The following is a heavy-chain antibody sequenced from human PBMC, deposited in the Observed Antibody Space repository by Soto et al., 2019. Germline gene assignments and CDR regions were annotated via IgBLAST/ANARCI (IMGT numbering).Heavy chain of an antibody. CDR3: ARDSDPDIVVVPAAMVGWFDP. Sequence: QVQLVQSGAEVKKPGASVKVSCKASGYTFTSYGISWVRQAPGQGLEWMGWISAYNGNTNYAQKLQGRVTMTTDTSTSTAYMELRSLRSDDTALYYCARDSDPDIVVVPAAMVGWFDPWGQGTLVTVSS. CDR1: GYTFTSYG. J-gene: IGHJ5*02. D-gene: IGHD2-2*01. V-gene: IGHV1-18*01. CDR2: ISAYNGNT.